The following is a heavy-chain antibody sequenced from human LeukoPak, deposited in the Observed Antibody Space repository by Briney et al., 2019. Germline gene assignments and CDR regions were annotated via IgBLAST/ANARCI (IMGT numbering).Heavy chain of an antibody. J-gene: IGHJ4*02. V-gene: IGHV3-7*01. D-gene: IGHD6-19*01. Sequence: GGSLRLSCAASAFTFSDYWMTWVRQAPGKGLERVANIKEDGSEKYYVDSVKGRFTISRDNAKNSLYLQMNSLRAEDTAVYYCARFSSGWYYFDYWGQGTLVTVSS. CDR1: AFTFSDYW. CDR2: IKEDGSEK. CDR3: ARFSSGWYYFDY.